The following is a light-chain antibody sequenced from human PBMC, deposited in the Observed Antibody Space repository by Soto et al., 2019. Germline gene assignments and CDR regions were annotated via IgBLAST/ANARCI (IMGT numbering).Light chain of an antibody. Sequence: DIQMTQSPSSLSASVGDRVTITCRASQSIKNYLNWYQQKPGKAPKLLIYAASSLQSGVPSRFSGSGSGTDFTLTISSLQPEDFATYYCQQSYNTPITFGQGTKVDIK. V-gene: IGKV1-39*01. J-gene: IGKJ1*01. CDR3: QQSYNTPIT. CDR2: AAS. CDR1: QSIKNY.